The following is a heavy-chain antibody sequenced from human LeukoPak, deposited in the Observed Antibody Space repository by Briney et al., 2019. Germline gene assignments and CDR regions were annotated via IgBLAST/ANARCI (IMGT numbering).Heavy chain of an antibody. CDR2: IYHSGST. V-gene: IGHV4-59*12. CDR3: ATVITGSGMDV. J-gene: IGHJ6*02. Sequence: SETLSLTCTVSGGSISSYYWSWIRQPPGKGLEWIGEIYHSGSTNYNPSLKSRVTISVDKSKNQFSLKLSSVTAADTAVYYCATVITGSGMDVWGQGTTVTVSS. CDR1: GGSISSYY. D-gene: IGHD1-20*01.